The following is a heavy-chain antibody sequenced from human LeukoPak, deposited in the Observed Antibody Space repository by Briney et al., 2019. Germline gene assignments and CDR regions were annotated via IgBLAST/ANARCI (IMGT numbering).Heavy chain of an antibody. CDR2: ITSSSSYI. Sequence: GGSLRLSCAASGFTFSSYSMNWVRQAPGKGLEWVSSITSSSSYIYYADLVKGRFTISRDNAKNSLYLQMNSLRAEDTTVYFCARVSTTERVLHYFDYWGQGTLVTVSS. CDR1: GFTFSSYS. J-gene: IGHJ4*02. V-gene: IGHV3-21*01. D-gene: IGHD1-1*01. CDR3: ARVSTTERVLHYFDY.